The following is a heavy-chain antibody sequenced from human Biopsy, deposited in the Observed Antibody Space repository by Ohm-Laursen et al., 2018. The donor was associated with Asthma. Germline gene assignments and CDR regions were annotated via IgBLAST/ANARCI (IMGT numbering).Heavy chain of an antibody. D-gene: IGHD3-16*02. J-gene: IGHJ4*02. CDR3: ARDLHPTNHLGELSEGFDY. CDR1: GFTFSSYA. Sequence: SLRLSCSASGFTFSSYAMHWVRQAPGKGLEWVAVISYDGSNKYYADSVKGRFTISRDNSKNTLYLQMNSLRAEDTAVYYCARDLHPTNHLGELSEGFDYWGQGTLVTASS. V-gene: IGHV3-30-3*01. CDR2: ISYDGSNK.